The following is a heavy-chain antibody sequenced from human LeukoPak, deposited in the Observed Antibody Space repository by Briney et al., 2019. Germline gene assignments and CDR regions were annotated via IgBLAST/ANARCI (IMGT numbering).Heavy chain of an antibody. CDR3: AGGTGWITDV. J-gene: IGHJ6*02. CDR1: GGSISSYY. D-gene: IGHD6-19*01. CDR2: IYYSGST. V-gene: IGHV4-59*01. Sequence: SETLSLTCTVSGGSISSYYWSWIRQPPGKGLEWIGYIYYSGSTNYNPSLKSRVTISVDTSKNQFSLKLSSVTAADTAVYYCAGGTGWITDVWGQGTRSPSP.